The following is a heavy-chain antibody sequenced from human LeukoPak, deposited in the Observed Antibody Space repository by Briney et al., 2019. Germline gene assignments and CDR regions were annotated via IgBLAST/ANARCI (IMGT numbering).Heavy chain of an antibody. CDR1: GFTFSSYW. Sequence: PGGSLRLSCAASGFTFSSYWMSWVRQAPGKGQEWVANIKQDGSEKYYVDSVKGRFTISRDNAKNSLYLQMNSLRAEDTAVYYGARDSSSWYPYVDYGGQGTPVTVSS. CDR3: ARDSSSWYPYVDY. J-gene: IGHJ4*02. CDR2: IKQDGSEK. V-gene: IGHV3-7*01. D-gene: IGHD6-13*01.